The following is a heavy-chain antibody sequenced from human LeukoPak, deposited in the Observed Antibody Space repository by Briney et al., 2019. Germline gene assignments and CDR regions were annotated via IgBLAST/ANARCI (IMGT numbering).Heavy chain of an antibody. CDR2: FDPEDSET. V-gene: IGHV1-24*01. Sequence: ASVKVSCKVSGYTLTELSMHWVRQALGKGLEWMGGFDPEDSETIYAQKFQGRVTMTEDTSTDTAYMELSSLRSEDTAVYYCATVRAFRQWLIPAFDYWGQGTLVTVSS. CDR3: ATVRAFRQWLIPAFDY. CDR1: GYTLTELS. J-gene: IGHJ4*02. D-gene: IGHD6-19*01.